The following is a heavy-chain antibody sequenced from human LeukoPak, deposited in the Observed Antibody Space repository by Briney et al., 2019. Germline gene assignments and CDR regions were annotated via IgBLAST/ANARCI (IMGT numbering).Heavy chain of an antibody. Sequence: ASVKVSCKASGYTFTSYGISWVRQAPGQGLEWMGWISAYNGNTNYAQKLQGRVTMTTDTSTSTAYMELRSLRSDDTAVYYCARVQSDDYGDYPGRDWFDPWGQGTLVTVSS. J-gene: IGHJ5*02. CDR1: GYTFTSYG. D-gene: IGHD4-17*01. CDR2: ISAYNGNT. V-gene: IGHV1-18*01. CDR3: ARVQSDDYGDYPGRDWFDP.